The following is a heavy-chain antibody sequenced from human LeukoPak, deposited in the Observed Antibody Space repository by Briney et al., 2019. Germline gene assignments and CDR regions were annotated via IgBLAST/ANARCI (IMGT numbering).Heavy chain of an antibody. CDR3: ARDQTYGTFDY. J-gene: IGHJ4*02. Sequence: ASVKVSCKASGYTFSSYYMHWVRQAPGQGLEWMGIINPSGGSTSYAQKFQGRVTMTRDTSISTAYMELSRLRSDDTAVYYCARDQTYGTFDYWGQGTLVTVSS. CDR1: GYTFSSYY. V-gene: IGHV1-46*01. CDR2: INPSGGST. D-gene: IGHD4-17*01.